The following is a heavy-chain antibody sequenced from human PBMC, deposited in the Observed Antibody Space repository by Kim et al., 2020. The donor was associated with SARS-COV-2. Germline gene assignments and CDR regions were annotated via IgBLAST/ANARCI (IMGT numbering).Heavy chain of an antibody. CDR2: ISGGGVST. V-gene: IGHV3-23*01. CDR3: ARKDYDTDNFDY. CDR1: GFTFSSYA. J-gene: IGHJ4*02. D-gene: IGHD3-22*01. Sequence: GGSLRLSCAASGFTFSSYAMSWVRQAPGKGLEWVSTISGGGVSTFYADSVRGRFTISRDNSKNTVYLQVNSLRAEDTAVYFCARKDYDTDNFDYWGQGTLVTVSS.